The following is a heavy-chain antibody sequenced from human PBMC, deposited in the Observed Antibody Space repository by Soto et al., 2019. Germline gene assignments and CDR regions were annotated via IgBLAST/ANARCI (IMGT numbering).Heavy chain of an antibody. CDR1: GYTFTSYG. CDR2: ISAYNGNT. Sequence: QVQLVQSGAEVKKPGASVKVSCKASGYTFTSYGISWVRQAPGQGLEWMGWISAYNGNTNYAQKLQGRVTMTTDTSTSTAYMELRSLRSGDTAVYYCARDSDGGYCSSTSCYSFDYWGQGTLVTVSS. D-gene: IGHD2-2*01. CDR3: ARDSDGGYCSSTSCYSFDY. V-gene: IGHV1-18*01. J-gene: IGHJ4*02.